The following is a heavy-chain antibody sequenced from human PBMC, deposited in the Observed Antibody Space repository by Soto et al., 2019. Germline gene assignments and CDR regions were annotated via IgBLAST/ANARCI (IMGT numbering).Heavy chain of an antibody. CDR3: ASITTTVTTSPGDMDV. V-gene: IGHV4-31*03. Sequence: TSETLSLTCTVSGGSISSGGYYWSWIRQHPGKGLEWIGYIYYSGSTNYNLSLKSRVTISVDKSKNQFSLKLSSVTAAGTAVYYCASITTTVTTSPGDMDVWGQGTTVPVYS. CDR1: GGSISSGGYY. CDR2: IYYSGST. D-gene: IGHD4-17*01. J-gene: IGHJ6*02.